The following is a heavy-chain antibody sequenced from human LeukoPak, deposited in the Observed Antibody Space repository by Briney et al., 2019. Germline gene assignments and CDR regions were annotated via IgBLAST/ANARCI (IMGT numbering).Heavy chain of an antibody. J-gene: IGHJ3*02. CDR1: GFTFSSYG. V-gene: IGHV3-30*02. CDR3: AKDGSRRDEAFDI. Sequence: PGGSLRLSCAASGFTFSSYGMHWVRQAPGKGLEWVSFILYDGGNKYYADSVKGRFTISRDNSKSTLYLQMNSLRAEDTAVYYCAKDGSRRDEAFDIWGQGTMVTVSS. CDR2: ILYDGGNK. D-gene: IGHD5-24*01.